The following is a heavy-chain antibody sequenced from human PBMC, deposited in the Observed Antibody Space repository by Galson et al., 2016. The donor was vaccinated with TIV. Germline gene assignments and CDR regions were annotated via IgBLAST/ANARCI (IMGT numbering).Heavy chain of an antibody. CDR1: GFTFETYA. V-gene: IGHV3-23*01. J-gene: IGHJ4*02. CDR3: AKGGSWYDY. D-gene: IGHD6-13*01. Sequence: SLRLSCAASGFTFETYAMTWVRQAPGKGLEWVSVISGSADRADRAYYADSVGGRFTISRDNSKNTVFLEMNSLTVADTAVYYCAKGGSWYDYWGPGTLVTISS. CDR2: ISGSADRADRA.